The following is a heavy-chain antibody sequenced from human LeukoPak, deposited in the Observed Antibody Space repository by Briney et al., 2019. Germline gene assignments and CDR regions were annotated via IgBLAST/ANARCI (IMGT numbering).Heavy chain of an antibody. V-gene: IGHV3-30*18. CDR3: ANYGDYQYFDY. D-gene: IGHD4-17*01. Sequence: PRGSLRLSCAASGFTFINYGMHWVRQAPGKGLEWVAVISYDATNKYYADSVKGRFTISRDNSKNTLYLQMNSLKTDDTAVYYCANYGDYQYFDYWGQGTPVTVSS. CDR2: ISYDATNK. CDR1: GFTFINYG. J-gene: IGHJ4*02.